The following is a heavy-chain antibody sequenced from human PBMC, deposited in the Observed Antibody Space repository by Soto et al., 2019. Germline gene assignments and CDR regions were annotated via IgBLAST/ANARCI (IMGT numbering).Heavy chain of an antibody. CDR1: GDSVSSNSAA. Sequence: QVQLQQSGPGLVKPSQTLSLTCAISGDSVSSNSAAWNWIRQSPSRGLEWLGRTYYRSKWYNDYAVSVKSRITITPDTSKNQFSLQLNSVTPEDTAVYYCARSPTYVNDNSDAFDIWGQGTMVTVSS. D-gene: IGHD1-20*01. J-gene: IGHJ3*02. CDR2: TYYRSKWYN. CDR3: ARSPTYVNDNSDAFDI. V-gene: IGHV6-1*01.